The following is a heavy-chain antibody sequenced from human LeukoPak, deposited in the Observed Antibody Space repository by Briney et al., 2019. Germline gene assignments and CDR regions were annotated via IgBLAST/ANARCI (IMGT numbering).Heavy chain of an antibody. J-gene: IGHJ3*02. Sequence: GGSLRLSCSASGFTFSSYATHWVRQAPGKGLEYVSAISSNGGSTYYADSVKGRFTISRDNSKNTLYLQMGSLRAEDTAVYYCATNRGWASGDAFDIWGQGTMVTVSS. CDR1: GFTFSSYA. V-gene: IGHV3-64D*09. CDR2: ISSNGGST. CDR3: ATNRGWASGDAFDI. D-gene: IGHD5-24*01.